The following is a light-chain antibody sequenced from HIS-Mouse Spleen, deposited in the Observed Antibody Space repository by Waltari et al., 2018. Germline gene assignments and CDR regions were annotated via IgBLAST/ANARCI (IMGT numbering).Light chain of an antibody. J-gene: IGLJ3*02. V-gene: IGLV1-47*01. CDR3: AAWDDSLSGPV. Sequence: QSVLTQPPSASGTPGQRVTISCSGSSSNIGSNYVYWYQQLPGTAPKLLIYGTDQRPPGVPDRVSGSKSGTSASLAISGLRSEDEADYYCAAWDDSLSGPVFGGGTKLTVL. CDR1: SSNIGSNY. CDR2: GTD.